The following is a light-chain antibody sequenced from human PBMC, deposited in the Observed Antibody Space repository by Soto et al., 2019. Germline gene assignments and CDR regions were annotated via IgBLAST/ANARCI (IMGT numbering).Light chain of an antibody. CDR1: QSISNN. Sequence: EIVMTQSPATLSVSPGERATLSCRASQSISNNLAWYQQKPGQAPRLLIYGASTRATGIAARFSGSGSGTEFTLPIGSLQSEDFAGYYCQQYHNWPPWTFGQGTKVEIK. CDR3: QQYHNWPPWT. CDR2: GAS. V-gene: IGKV3-15*01. J-gene: IGKJ1*01.